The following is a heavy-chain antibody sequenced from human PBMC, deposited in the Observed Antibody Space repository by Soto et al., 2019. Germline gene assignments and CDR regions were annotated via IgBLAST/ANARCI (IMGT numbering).Heavy chain of an antibody. V-gene: IGHV3-7*03. D-gene: IGHD4-17*01. CDR2: IKEDGSDK. CDR3: CRVSGYGDVVDP. Sequence: EVYLVESGGGLVQPGGSLRLSCEASGFMFRNYWMNWVRQAAGKGLQWVANIKEDGSDKSYVDSVKGRFTISRDNAKNSLYLQMPSLRVEDTAVYYCCRVSGYGDVVDPWGQGTLVIVSS. CDR1: GFMFRNYW. J-gene: IGHJ5*02.